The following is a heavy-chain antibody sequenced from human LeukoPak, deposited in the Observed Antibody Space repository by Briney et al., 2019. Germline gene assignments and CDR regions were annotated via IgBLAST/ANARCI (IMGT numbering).Heavy chain of an antibody. CDR1: GYTFTSRY. D-gene: IGHD2/OR15-2a*01. CDR2: IHPSGGNS. V-gene: IGHV1-46*01. CDR3: ARDCSSTTCQGPVLDF. Sequence: GASVKVSCKASGYTFTSRYVHWVRQAPGQGLEWMGIIHPSGGNSRNTQNFQGRVTMTRDTSTSTVYLELSSLRSEDTAVYYCARDCSSTTCQGPVLDFWGQGTLVTVSS. J-gene: IGHJ4*02.